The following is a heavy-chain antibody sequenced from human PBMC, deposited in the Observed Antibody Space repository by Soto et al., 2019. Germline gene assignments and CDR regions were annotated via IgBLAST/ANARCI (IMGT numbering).Heavy chain of an antibody. J-gene: IGHJ4*02. CDR3: ARELNTESSAYYSFAF. CDR2: VSTNDDRT. Sequence: ASVKISCKTSGYIFTAYGLAWLRQAPGQRPEWMGWVSTNDDRTNYAQKFQGRVTMTTDRSTTTTSMELRSLRPDDTAVYYCARELNTESSAYYSFAFWGQGTLVTVS. CDR1: GYIFTAYG. V-gene: IGHV1-18*01. D-gene: IGHD3-22*01.